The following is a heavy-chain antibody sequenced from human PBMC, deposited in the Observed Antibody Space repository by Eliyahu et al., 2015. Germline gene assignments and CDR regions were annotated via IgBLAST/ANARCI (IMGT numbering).Heavy chain of an antibody. D-gene: IGHD3-3*01. V-gene: IGHV3-30*02. J-gene: IGHJ4*02. CDR3: AKARSNYDFWSGLDY. Sequence: QVQLVESGGGVVQPGGSLRLSCAASXFXFSPXGMYWVRQAPGKGLEWVTFIRYDGSDKYYADSVKGRFTISRDNSKNTLYLQMNSLRTEDTAVYYCAKARSNYDFWSGLDYWGQGTLVTVSS. CDR1: XFXFSPXG. CDR2: IRYDGSDK.